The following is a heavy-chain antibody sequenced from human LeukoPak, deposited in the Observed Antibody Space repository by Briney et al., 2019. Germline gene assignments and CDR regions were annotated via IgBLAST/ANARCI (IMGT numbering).Heavy chain of an antibody. D-gene: IGHD3-9*01. CDR3: ARGYYDVLAASYKWTPDY. Sequence: PGGSLRLSCAASGFTFNTFNMNWVRQAPGKGLELVSSITSGGDYIYYADPVKGRFTTSRDNAKNSLSLQLNSLRVEDTAVYYCARGYYDVLAASYKWTPDYWGQGPLVTVSS. V-gene: IGHV3-21*01. J-gene: IGHJ4*02. CDR2: ITSGGDYI. CDR1: GFTFNTFN.